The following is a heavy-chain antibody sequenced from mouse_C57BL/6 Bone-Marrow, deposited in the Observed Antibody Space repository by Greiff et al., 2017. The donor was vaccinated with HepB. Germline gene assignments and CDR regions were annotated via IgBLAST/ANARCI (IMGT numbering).Heavy chain of an antibody. CDR3: ARGDYDEVYFDY. J-gene: IGHJ2*01. Sequence: VHVKQSVAELVRPGASVKLSCTASGFNIKNTYMHWVKQRPEQGLEWIGRIDPANGNTKYAPKFQGKATITADTSSNTAYLQLSSLTSEDTAIYYCARGDYDEVYFDYWGQGTTLTVSS. V-gene: IGHV14-3*01. CDR2: IDPANGNT. CDR1: GFNIKNTY. D-gene: IGHD2-4*01.